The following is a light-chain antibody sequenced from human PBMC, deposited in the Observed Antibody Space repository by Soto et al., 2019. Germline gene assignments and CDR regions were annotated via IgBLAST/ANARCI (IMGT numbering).Light chain of an antibody. V-gene: IGKV1-17*03. CDR3: LQYNFYTPT. CDR2: GAS. CDR1: QGIHKY. J-gene: IGKJ5*01. Sequence: DIQMTQSPSAMSASVGDRVTITCRASQGIHKYLAWFQQKPGKVPKRLIYGASSLQSGVPSRFSGSRSGTELTPTITSLQAEGLATYDGLQYNFYTPTFGQGTRLE.